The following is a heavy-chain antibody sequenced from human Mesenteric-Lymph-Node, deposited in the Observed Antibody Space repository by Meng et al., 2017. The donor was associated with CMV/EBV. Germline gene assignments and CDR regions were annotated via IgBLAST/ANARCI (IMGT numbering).Heavy chain of an antibody. CDR2: IYYSGDT. J-gene: IGHJ3*01. CDR1: GGSISSSIHY. D-gene: IGHD2-21*01. CDR3: ARGAYGGKEV. V-gene: IGHV4-39*07. Sequence: SETLSLTCTVSGGSISSSIHYWGWIRQSPGQGLEWIGDIYYSGDTYYNPSLKSRVTISIDTSKNQFSLKLNSVTAADTAVYYCARGAYGGKEVWGQGTMVTVSS.